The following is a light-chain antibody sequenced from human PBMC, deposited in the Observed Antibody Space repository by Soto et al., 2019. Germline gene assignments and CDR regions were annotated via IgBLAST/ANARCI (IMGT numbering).Light chain of an antibody. J-gene: IGKJ2*01. CDR2: AAS. V-gene: IGKV1-39*01. CDR3: QQSYSTPQT. Sequence: DIQMTQSPSSLSASVGDRVTITCRASQTISNYLNWYQQRPGEGPRLLIYAASSLQSGVPSRFSGSGSATDFTLTISRLQPEDFATYFCQQSYSTPQTFGQGTKMQIK. CDR1: QTISNY.